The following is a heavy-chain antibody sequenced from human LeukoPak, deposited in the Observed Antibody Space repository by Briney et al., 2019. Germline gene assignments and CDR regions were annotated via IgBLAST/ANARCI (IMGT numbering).Heavy chain of an antibody. CDR2: ISSSSSTI. J-gene: IGHJ4*02. CDR3: ARANLYYYDSSGYPPSDY. CDR1: GLTFSSYS. D-gene: IGHD3-22*01. V-gene: IGHV3-48*01. Sequence: PGGSLRLSCAASGLTFSSYSMNWVRQAPGKGLEWVSYISSSSSTIYYAGSVKGRFTISRDNAKNSLYLQMNSLRAEDTAVYYCARANLYYYDSSGYPPSDYWGQGTLVTVSS.